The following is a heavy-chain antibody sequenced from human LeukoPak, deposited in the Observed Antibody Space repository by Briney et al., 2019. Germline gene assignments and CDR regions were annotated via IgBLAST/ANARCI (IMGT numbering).Heavy chain of an antibody. D-gene: IGHD6-13*01. CDR3: ASSSSWPAYFDY. J-gene: IGHJ4*02. CDR1: GGTFSSYA. Sequence: SVKVSCKASGGTFSSYAISWVRQAPGQGLEWMGGIIPIFGTANYAQKFQGRVTITTDESTSAAYMELSSLRSEDTAVYYCASSSSWPAYFDYWGQGTLVTVSS. CDR2: IIPIFGTA. V-gene: IGHV1-69*05.